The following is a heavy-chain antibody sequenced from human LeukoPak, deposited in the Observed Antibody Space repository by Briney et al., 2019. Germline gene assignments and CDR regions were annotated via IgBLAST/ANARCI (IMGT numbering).Heavy chain of an antibody. J-gene: IGHJ4*02. CDR2: IYTGGTT. CDR1: GFTVSSTY. CDR3: TKLKGWYGEGYFDY. D-gene: IGHD3-10*01. V-gene: IGHV3-53*01. Sequence: GGSLRLSCAASGFTVSSTYMSWVRQPAGKGLEWVSVIYTGGTTFYADSVKGRFTISRDNSKNTLYLQMNSLRADDTAVYYCTKLKGWYGEGYFDYWGQGTLVTVS.